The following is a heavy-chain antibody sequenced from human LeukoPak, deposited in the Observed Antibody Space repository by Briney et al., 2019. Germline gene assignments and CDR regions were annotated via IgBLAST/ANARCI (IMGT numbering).Heavy chain of an antibody. CDR1: GFTFSSYE. V-gene: IGHV3-48*03. CDR2: ISSSGSTI. CDR3: ARVHYNTAMVDIDY. D-gene: IGHD5-18*01. Sequence: GGSLRLSCAASGFTFSSYEMHWVRQAPGKGLERISYISSSGSTIYYADSVKGRFTISRDNGKNSLYLQMNSLRAEDTAVYYCARVHYNTAMVDIDYWGQGTLVTVSS. J-gene: IGHJ4*02.